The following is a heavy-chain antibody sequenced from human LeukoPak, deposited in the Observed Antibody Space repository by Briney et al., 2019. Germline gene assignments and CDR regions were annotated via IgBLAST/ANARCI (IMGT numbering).Heavy chain of an antibody. CDR3: ARPRYCSGGNCYCDY. J-gene: IGHJ4*02. CDR1: GFTFSSYG. V-gene: IGHV3-33*01. D-gene: IGHD2-15*01. Sequence: GGSLRLSCAASGFTFSSYGMHWVRQAPGKGLEWVAVIWYDGSNKYYADSVKGRFTISRDNSKNSLYLQMNSLRAEDTAIYYCARPRYCSGGNCYCDYWGQGTLVTVSS. CDR2: IWYDGSNK.